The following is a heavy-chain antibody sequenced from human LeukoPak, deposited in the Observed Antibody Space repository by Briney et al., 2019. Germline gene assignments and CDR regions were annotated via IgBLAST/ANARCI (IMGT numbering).Heavy chain of an antibody. V-gene: IGHV3-21*01. CDR1: GLTFSSHS. CDR3: ARDSKVTAILYYYYGMDV. J-gene: IGHJ6*02. CDR2: ISSSRSYI. D-gene: IGHD2-21*02. Sequence: GGSLRLSCAASGLTFSSHSMNWVRQAPGKGLEWVSSISSSRSYIYYADSVKGRFTISRDNAKNSLYLQMNSLRAEDTAVYYCARDSKVTAILYYYYGMDVWGQGTTVTVSS.